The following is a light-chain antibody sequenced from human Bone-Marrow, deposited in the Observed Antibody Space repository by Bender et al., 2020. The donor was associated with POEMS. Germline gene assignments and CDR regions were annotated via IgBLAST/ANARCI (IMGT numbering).Light chain of an antibody. CDR2: GKN. V-gene: IGLV3-19*01. CDR1: SLRSYY. J-gene: IGLJ2*01. CDR3: NCRDSSAYHP. Sequence: SSELTQDPTVSVALGQTVRITCQGDSLRSYYANWYQQRPGQAPVLVLDGKNNRPSGIPDRFSGSSSGDTVSLTITGAQAEHEPDYYCNCRDSSAYHPFGGGTKVTVL.